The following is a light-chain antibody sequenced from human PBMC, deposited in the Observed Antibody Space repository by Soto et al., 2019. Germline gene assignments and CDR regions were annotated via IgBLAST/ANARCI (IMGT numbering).Light chain of an antibody. CDR1: QYVTSFY. V-gene: IGKV3-20*01. CDR2: GAS. J-gene: IGKJ1*01. Sequence: EIVLTQSPGTLSLSPGERPTPSCRATQYVTSFYLAWYQQKPGQAPRLLIYGASSRATGIPDRFSGSGSGTDFTLTISRLEPADLAVYYCQQYGNSPWTFGQGTRVEIK. CDR3: QQYGNSPWT.